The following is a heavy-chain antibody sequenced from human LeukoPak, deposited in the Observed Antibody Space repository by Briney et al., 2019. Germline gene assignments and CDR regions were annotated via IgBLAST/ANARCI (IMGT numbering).Heavy chain of an antibody. D-gene: IGHD5-18*01. CDR3: ARGSSAMVMRFDP. CDR1: GFTFSDDW. J-gene: IGHJ5*02. CDR2: INPEESAK. Sequence: RGSLRLSCAASGFTFSDDWMAWVRQAPGKGLEWVANINPEESAKNYVDSVKGRFTISRDNARKSLDLQMNTLRAEDTAVYFCARGSSAMVMRFDPWGQGTLVTVRS. V-gene: IGHV3-7*05.